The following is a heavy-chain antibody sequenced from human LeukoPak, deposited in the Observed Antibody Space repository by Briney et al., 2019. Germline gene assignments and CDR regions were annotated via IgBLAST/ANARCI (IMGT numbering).Heavy chain of an antibody. CDR1: GGSISSYH. D-gene: IGHD6-13*01. CDR3: ARLRIAAAEVWLDP. V-gene: IGHV4-59*08. CDR2: IHYSGST. Sequence: SETLSLTCTVSGGSISSYHWNWIRQPPGKGLEWIGYIHYSGSTNYNPSLKSRVTLSIDTFKNQFSLNLSSVTAADTAVYYCARLRIAAAEVWLDPWGQGTLVTVSS. J-gene: IGHJ5*02.